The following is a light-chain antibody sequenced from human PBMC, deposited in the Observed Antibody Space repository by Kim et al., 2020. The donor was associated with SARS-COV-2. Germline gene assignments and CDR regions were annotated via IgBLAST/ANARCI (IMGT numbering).Light chain of an antibody. Sequence: SASVGDRVTISCRASQGIRNDLGWYQQKPGKAPKLLIYAASSLQSGVPSRFSGSGSGTDFTLTISSLQPEDFATYYCLQDYNYPYTFGQGNKLEI. V-gene: IGKV1-6*01. CDR3: LQDYNYPYT. CDR1: QGIRND. CDR2: AAS. J-gene: IGKJ2*01.